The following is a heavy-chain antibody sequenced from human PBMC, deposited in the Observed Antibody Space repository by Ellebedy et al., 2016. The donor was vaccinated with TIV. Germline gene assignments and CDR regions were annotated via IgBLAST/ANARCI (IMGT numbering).Heavy chain of an antibody. J-gene: IGHJ5*02. V-gene: IGHV3-13*01. CDR3: EGGGDTAMAMSSNWFDP. Sequence: GESLKISCAASGFTFSSHDMHWVRQGTGKGLEWVSAIGSAGDTSYSGSVKGRFTISRENGKNSVYLQMKSLRAEDTAVYYCEGGGDTAMAMSSNWFDPWGQGTLVTVSS. CDR2: IGSAGDT. CDR1: GFTFSSHD. D-gene: IGHD5-18*01.